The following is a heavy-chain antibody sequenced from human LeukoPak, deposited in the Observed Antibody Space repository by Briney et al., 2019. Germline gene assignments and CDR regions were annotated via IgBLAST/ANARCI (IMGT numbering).Heavy chain of an antibody. CDR1: GGSFSGYY. CDR2: INHSGST. CDR3: ARGRRIVGAPFDY. D-gene: IGHD1-26*01. J-gene: IGHJ4*02. V-gene: IGHV4-34*01. Sequence: SETLSLTCAVHGGSFSGYYWSWIRQPPGKGLEWIGEINHSGSTNYNPSLKSRVTISVDTSKNQFSLKLSSVTAADTAVYYCARGRRIVGAPFDYWGQGTLVTVSS.